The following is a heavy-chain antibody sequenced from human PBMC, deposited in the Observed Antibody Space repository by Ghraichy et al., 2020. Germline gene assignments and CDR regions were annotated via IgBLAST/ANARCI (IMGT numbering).Heavy chain of an antibody. D-gene: IGHD5-24*01. CDR2: IYYTGST. Sequence: SETLSLTCTVSGGSISTYYWSWIRQPPGKGLEWIGYIYYTGSTNYNPSLKSRVTISVDMSKNQFSLNLSSVTAADTAVYYCARRRVKDGLDYWGQGTLVTVSS. V-gene: IGHV4-59*01. CDR1: GGSISTYY. CDR3: ARRRVKDGLDY. J-gene: IGHJ4*02.